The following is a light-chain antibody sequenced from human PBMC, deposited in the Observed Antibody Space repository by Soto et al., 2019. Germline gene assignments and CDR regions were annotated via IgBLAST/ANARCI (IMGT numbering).Light chain of an antibody. CDR2: DVS. Sequence: QSVLTQPRSVSGSPGQSVTISCTGIRSGYNFVSWYQQHPGKAPKVLIYDVSKRPSGVPDRFSGSKSGNTASLTISGLHAEDEADYYCCSYVGSYTFVFGIGTKVTVL. J-gene: IGLJ1*01. V-gene: IGLV2-11*01. CDR1: RSGYNF. CDR3: CSYVGSYTFV.